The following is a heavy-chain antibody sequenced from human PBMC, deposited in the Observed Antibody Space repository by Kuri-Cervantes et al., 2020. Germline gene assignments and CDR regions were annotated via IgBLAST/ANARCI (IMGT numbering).Heavy chain of an antibody. CDR1: GYTFASYD. CDR3: ARDPPAPDNWFDP. CDR2: ISAYNGDT. Sequence: ASVKVSWKASGYTFASYDINWVRQAPGQGLEWMGWISAYNGDTNYAQKLHDRVTMTTDTSTSTAYMEMRSLRSDDTAVYYCARDPPAPDNWFDPWGQGALVTVSS. J-gene: IGHJ5*02. V-gene: IGHV1-18*01.